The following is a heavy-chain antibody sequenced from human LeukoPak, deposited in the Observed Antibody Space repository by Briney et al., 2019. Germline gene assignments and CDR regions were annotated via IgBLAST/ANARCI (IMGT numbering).Heavy chain of an antibody. V-gene: IGHV3-30*03. CDR3: AGHLGAWRYFDY. D-gene: IGHD3-3*01. CDR1: GFTFSSYG. CDR2: ISYDGSNR. Sequence: GGSLRLSCAASGFTFSSYGMHWVRQAPGKGLEWVAVISYDGSNRYADSVKGRFTISRDNSKNTLYLQMNSLRAEDTAVYYCAGHLGAWRYFDYWGQGTLVTVSS. J-gene: IGHJ4*02.